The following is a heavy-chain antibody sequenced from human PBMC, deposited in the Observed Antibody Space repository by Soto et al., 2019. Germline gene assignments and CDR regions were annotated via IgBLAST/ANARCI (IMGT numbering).Heavy chain of an antibody. J-gene: IGHJ3*02. D-gene: IGHD3-10*01. V-gene: IGHV1-46*01. CDR3: ARDLEGYYYGSGSYNSAFDI. Sequence: ASVKVSCKASGYTFTGYYMHWVRQAPGQGPEWMGVIKPSGGSTSSAQKFQGRVTITADESTSTAYMELSSLRSEDTAVYYCARDLEGYYYGSGSYNSAFDIWGQGTMVTVSS. CDR2: IKPSGGST. CDR1: GYTFTGYY.